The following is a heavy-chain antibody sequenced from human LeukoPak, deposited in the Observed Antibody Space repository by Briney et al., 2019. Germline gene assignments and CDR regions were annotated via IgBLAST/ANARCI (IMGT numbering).Heavy chain of an antibody. CDR2: VSGSGAST. CDR3: AKGGRTILANSYFDY. Sequence: GGSPRLSCAASGFTFSTYAMSWVRQAPGKGLEWVSLVSGSGASTYYADSVKGRFTISRDNSENTLYLQMNSLRAEDTAVYYCAKGGRTILANSYFDYWGQGTLVTVSS. D-gene: IGHD2/OR15-2a*01. V-gene: IGHV3-23*01. CDR1: GFTFSTYA. J-gene: IGHJ4*02.